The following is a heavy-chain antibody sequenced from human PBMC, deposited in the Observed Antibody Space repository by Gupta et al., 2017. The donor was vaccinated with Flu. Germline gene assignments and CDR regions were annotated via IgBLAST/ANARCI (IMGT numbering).Heavy chain of an antibody. CDR3: ARGFVDGGPRDS. CDR2: LNAGGNDT. J-gene: IGHJ4*02. V-gene: IGHV3-23*01. D-gene: IGHD3/OR15-3a*01. Sequence: EVQLLESGGGLVQPGGSLRISCAASGFVFSNYVMSWVRQAPGKWLEWVSTLNAGGNDTCDTDSVKGRFTIYRDNVKTTLFLQMTILGAEDTAVYYWARGFVDGGPRDSWGQGTPVTVST. CDR1: GFVFSNYV.